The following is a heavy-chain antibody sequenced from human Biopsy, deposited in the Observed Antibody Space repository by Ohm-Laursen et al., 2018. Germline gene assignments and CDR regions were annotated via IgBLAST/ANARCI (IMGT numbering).Heavy chain of an antibody. CDR2: LNGGGSVT. J-gene: IGHJ4*02. CDR3: ANTGHDSSFLFDH. CDR1: GFTFSSYG. Sequence: SLRLSCSASGFTFSSYGMSWVRQAPGKGLEWVSDLNGGGSVTYYADSVKGRFTISRDNSKNTLYLQMNSLTADDAAVYYCANTGHDSSFLFDHWGQGTLVTVSS. V-gene: IGHV3-23*01. D-gene: IGHD3-22*01.